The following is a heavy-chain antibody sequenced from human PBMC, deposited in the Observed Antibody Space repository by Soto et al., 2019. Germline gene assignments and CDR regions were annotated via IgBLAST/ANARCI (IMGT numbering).Heavy chain of an antibody. Sequence: QVQLVQSGAEVKKPGSSVKVSCKASGGTFSTYVISWVRQAPGQGLEWMGGIIPVFATTNYAQKFQGRVKITADXSXXXGXXELNSLRSEDTAVYYCARGRIAGAATDFYYYGMDVWGQGTSVTVSS. D-gene: IGHD1-26*01. CDR2: IIPVFATT. J-gene: IGHJ6*02. V-gene: IGHV1-69*12. CDR3: ARGRIAGAATDFYYYGMDV. CDR1: GGTFSTYV.